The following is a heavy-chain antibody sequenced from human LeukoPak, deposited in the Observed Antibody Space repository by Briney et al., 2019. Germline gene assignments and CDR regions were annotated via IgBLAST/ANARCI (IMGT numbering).Heavy chain of an antibody. CDR2: IYHSGST. J-gene: IGHJ3*02. CDR3: ARGGGVGATTDDAFDI. V-gene: IGHV4-30-2*01. D-gene: IGHD1-26*01. CDR1: GGSISSSSYS. Sequence: PSETLSLTCTVSGGSISSSSYSWSWMRQPPGKGLEWIGYIYHSGSTYYNPSLKSRVTISVDRSKNQFSLKLSSVTAADTAVYYCARGGGVGATTDDAFDIWGQGTMVTVSS.